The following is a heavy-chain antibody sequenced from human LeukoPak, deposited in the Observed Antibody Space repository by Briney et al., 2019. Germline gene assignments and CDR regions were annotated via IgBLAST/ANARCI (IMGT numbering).Heavy chain of an antibody. V-gene: IGHV4-38-2*02. CDR3: ASGQVGGSYDY. CDR1: GYSISSRYY. D-gene: IGHD1-26*01. J-gene: IGHJ4*02. CDR2: IYHSGST. Sequence: PSETLSLTCTVSGYSISSRYYWACIRQPPGKGLEWIGSIYHSGSTYYNPSLKSRVTISVDTSKNQISLKLSSVTAADTAVYYCASGQVGGSYDYWGQGTLVTVSS.